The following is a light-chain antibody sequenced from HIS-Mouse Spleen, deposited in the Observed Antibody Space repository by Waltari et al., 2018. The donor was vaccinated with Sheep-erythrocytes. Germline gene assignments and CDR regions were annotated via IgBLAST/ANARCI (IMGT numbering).Light chain of an antibody. J-gene: IGLJ3*02. CDR3: QAWDSSSWV. Sequence: QSALTQPRSVSGSPGQSVTISCTGTSSDVGGYNYVSWYQQHPGKAPKLMIYDVSKRPSGIPERVSCSNSGNTATLTISGTQAMDEADYYCQAWDSSSWVFGGGTKLTVL. CDR2: DVS. V-gene: IGLV2-11*01. CDR1: SSDVGGYNY.